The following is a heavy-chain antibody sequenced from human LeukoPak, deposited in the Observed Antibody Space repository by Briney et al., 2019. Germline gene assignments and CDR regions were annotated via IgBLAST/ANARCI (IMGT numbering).Heavy chain of an antibody. CDR2: ISSSSSTI. CDR1: GFTFSSYS. V-gene: IGHV3-48*01. J-gene: IGHJ6*03. D-gene: IGHD5-12*01. CDR3: ARFRGYDVDYMDV. Sequence: GGSLRLSCAASGFTFSSYSMNWVRQAPGKGLEWVSYISSSSSTIYYADSVKGRFTISRDNAKNSLYLQMNSLRAEDTAVYYCARFRGYDVDYMDVWGKGTTVTVSS.